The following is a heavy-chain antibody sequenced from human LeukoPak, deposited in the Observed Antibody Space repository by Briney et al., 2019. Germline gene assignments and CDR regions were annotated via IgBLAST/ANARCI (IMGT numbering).Heavy chain of an antibody. CDR1: GFTFSSYD. Sequence: GGSLRLSCAASGFTFSSYDMTWVRQTPGKGLQWVALISRSGGTTYYADSVKGRFTISRDNSKNTLYLQMTNLRAEDTAEYYCAKRGGTESFYYYYYMDVWGKGTTVTVSS. J-gene: IGHJ6*03. D-gene: IGHD2-15*01. CDR3: AKRGGTESFYYYYYMDV. V-gene: IGHV3-23*01. CDR2: ISRSGGTT.